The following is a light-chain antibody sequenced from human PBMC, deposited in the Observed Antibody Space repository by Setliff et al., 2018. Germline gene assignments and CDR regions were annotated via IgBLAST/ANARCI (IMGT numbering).Light chain of an antibody. CDR2: DVS. Sequence: QSALTQPASVSGSPGQSITISCTGTSSDVGAYNYVSWYQQHPGKAPKLIIYDVSNRPSGVSNRFSASKSGNTASLTISGLQAEDEADYYCCSYAGGDTYAIFGGGTKVTVL. CDR3: CSYAGGDTYAI. V-gene: IGLV2-23*02. CDR1: SSDVGAYNY. J-gene: IGLJ2*01.